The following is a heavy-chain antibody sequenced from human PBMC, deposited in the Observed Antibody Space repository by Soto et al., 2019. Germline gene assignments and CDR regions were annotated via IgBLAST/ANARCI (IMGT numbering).Heavy chain of an antibody. V-gene: IGHV3-74*01. CDR1: GFSISSHW. CDR2: INSDESST. CDR3: AREVAPTTLPPSSLMDV. Sequence: GGSLRLSCAASGFSISSHWMHWVRRAPGKGLEWVSRINSDESSTSYGDSVKGRFTISRDNAKNMLYLQMNSLRAEDTAVYYCAREVAPTTLPPSSLMDVWGQGTTVTVSS. J-gene: IGHJ6*02. D-gene: IGHD2-2*01.